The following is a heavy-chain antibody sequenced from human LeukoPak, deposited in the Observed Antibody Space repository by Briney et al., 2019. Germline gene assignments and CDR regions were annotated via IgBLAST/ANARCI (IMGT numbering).Heavy chain of an antibody. Sequence: ASVTVSCKTSAYRFTDYGISWVRQAPGQGLQWMGWINTYNGNTEYAQSLQGRATMTIDTATATAYLEVRSLISDDTAVYYCARDLGEGAKRYLDFWGQGTLVTVSS. CDR1: AYRFTDYG. V-gene: IGHV1-18*01. CDR2: INTYNGNT. J-gene: IGHJ4*02. CDR3: ARDLGEGAKRYLDF. D-gene: IGHD1-26*01.